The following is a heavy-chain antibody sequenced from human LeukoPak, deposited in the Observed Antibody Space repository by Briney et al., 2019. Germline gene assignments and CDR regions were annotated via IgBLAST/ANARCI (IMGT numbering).Heavy chain of an antibody. CDR2: IYYSGST. Sequence: SETLSLTCTVSGYSISSGYYWGWIRQPPGKGLEWIGSIYYSGSTYYNPSLKSRVTISVDTSKNQFSLKLSSVTAADTAVYYCARAGDYYDSSGPPTSVDYWGQGTLVTVSS. D-gene: IGHD3-22*01. CDR1: GYSISSGYY. J-gene: IGHJ4*02. V-gene: IGHV4-38-2*02. CDR3: ARAGDYYDSSGPPTSVDY.